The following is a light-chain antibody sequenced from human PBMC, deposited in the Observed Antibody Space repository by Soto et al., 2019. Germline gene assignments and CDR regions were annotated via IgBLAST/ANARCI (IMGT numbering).Light chain of an antibody. J-gene: IGKJ3*01. CDR1: QSVSSSY. Sequence: EIVLTQSPGTLSLSPGERATLSCRASQSVSSSYLAWYQQKPGQAPRLLIYGASSRATGIPDRFSGSGSGTDFTLNISRLEPEEFAVYYCQQYGSSSFTFGPGTKVHIK. CDR2: GAS. V-gene: IGKV3-20*01. CDR3: QQYGSSSFT.